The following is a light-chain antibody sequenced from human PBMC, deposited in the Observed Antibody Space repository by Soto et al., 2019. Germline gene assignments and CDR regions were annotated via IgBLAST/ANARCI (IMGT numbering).Light chain of an antibody. CDR2: EVS. CDR1: SSDVGSYNR. Sequence: QSALTQPPSVSGSPGQSVAISCTGTSSDVGSYNRVSWYQQPPGAAPKLMIYEVSNRPSGVPDRFSGSKSGNTASLTISGLQAEDEADYYCSSYTSSRLWVFGGGTKLTVL. CDR3: SSYTSSRLWV. J-gene: IGLJ3*02. V-gene: IGLV2-18*02.